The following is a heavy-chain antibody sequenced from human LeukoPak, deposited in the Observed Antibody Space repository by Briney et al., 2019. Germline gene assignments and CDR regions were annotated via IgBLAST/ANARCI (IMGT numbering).Heavy chain of an antibody. Sequence: GGSLRLSCAASGFTFSRYSMNWVRQAPGKGLEWVSSISTSSIYIYYADSVKGRFTISRDNAKNSLYLQMNSLRAEDTALYYCARDATYCASGSCSRFDPWGQGTLVTVSS. J-gene: IGHJ5*02. D-gene: IGHD2-15*01. V-gene: IGHV3-21*01. CDR3: ARDATYCASGSCSRFDP. CDR2: ISTSSIYI. CDR1: GFTFSRYS.